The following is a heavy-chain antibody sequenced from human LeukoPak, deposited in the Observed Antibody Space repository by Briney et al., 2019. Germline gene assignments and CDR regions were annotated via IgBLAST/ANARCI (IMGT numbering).Heavy chain of an antibody. Sequence: GGSLRLSCAASGFTFSSYEMNWVRQAPGKGLEWVSYISSSGSNIYYADSVKGRFTISRDNAKNSLYLQMNSLRAEDTAVYYCARDRPNWSPFGVVDYYYYGMDVWGQGTTVTVSS. CDR3: ARDRPNWSPFGVVDYYYYGMDV. CDR2: ISSSGSNI. V-gene: IGHV3-48*03. D-gene: IGHD3-3*01. J-gene: IGHJ6*02. CDR1: GFTFSSYE.